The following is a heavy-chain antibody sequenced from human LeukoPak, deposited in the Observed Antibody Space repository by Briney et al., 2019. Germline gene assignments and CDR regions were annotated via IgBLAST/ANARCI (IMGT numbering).Heavy chain of an antibody. CDR3: AGGVSGIAVARGHQYFQH. Sequence: PSETLSFTCAVYGGSFSGYYWSWIRQPPGKGLEWIGEINHSGSTNYNPSLKSRVTISVDTSKNQFSLKLSSVTAADTAVYYCAGGVSGIAVARGHQYFQHWGQGTLVTVSS. D-gene: IGHD6-19*01. V-gene: IGHV4-34*01. CDR2: INHSGST. J-gene: IGHJ1*01. CDR1: GGSFSGYY.